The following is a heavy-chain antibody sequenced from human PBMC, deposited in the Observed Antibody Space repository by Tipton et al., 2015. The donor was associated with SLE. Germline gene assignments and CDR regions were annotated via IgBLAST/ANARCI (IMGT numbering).Heavy chain of an antibody. D-gene: IGHD4-23*01. Sequence: SLRLSCVASGLSFSSYWMTWVRQAPGKGLEWVANIKEDGSTKYYGDSVKGRFTISRGNAQNSLYLQVDSLRVEDTAVYYCTRPSTEVPQYYWGQGTLVTVSS. V-gene: IGHV3-7*01. J-gene: IGHJ4*02. CDR1: GLSFSSYW. CDR2: IKEDGSTK. CDR3: TRPSTEVPQYY.